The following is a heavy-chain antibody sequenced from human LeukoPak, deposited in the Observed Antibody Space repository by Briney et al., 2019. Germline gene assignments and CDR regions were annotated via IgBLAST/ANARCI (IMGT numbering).Heavy chain of an antibody. J-gene: IGHJ6*03. CDR3: ARGYNWGSPTRNFYYLDV. CDR1: GGSISSYY. CDR2: IYTSGST. D-gene: IGHD7-27*01. Sequence: SETLSLTCTVSGGSISSYYWSWVRQPAGKGLEWIGRIYTSGSTNYNPSLKSRVTMSVDTSKNQLSLKLRSVTAADTAVYYCARGYNWGSPTRNFYYLDVWGKGTTVTVSS. V-gene: IGHV4-4*07.